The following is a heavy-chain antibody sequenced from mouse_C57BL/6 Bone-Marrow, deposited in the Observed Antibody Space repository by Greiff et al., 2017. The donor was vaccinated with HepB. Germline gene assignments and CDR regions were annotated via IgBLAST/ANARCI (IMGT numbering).Heavy chain of an antibody. Sequence: DVMLVESGGGLVKPGGSLKLSCAASGFTFSSYAMSWVRQTPEKRLEWVATISDGGSYTYYPDNVKGRFTISRDNAKNNLYLQMSHLKSEDTAMYYCARGGLSGQGYAMDYWGQGTSVTVPS. J-gene: IGHJ4*01. V-gene: IGHV5-4*03. CDR3: ARGGLSGQGYAMDY. D-gene: IGHD3-3*01. CDR1: GFTFSSYA. CDR2: ISDGGSYT.